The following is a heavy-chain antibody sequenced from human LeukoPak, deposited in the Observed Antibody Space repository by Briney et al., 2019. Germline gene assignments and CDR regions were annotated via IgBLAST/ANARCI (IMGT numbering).Heavy chain of an antibody. Sequence: ASVKVSCKASEGTFSSYAISWVRQAPGQGLEWMGGIIPIFGTANYAQKFQGRVTITTDESTSTAYMELSSLRSEDTAVYYCARDGGEPGGEYYYYYMDVWGKGTTVTVSS. V-gene: IGHV1-69*05. CDR2: IIPIFGTA. D-gene: IGHD2-21*01. CDR1: EGTFSSYA. J-gene: IGHJ6*03. CDR3: ARDGGEPGGEYYYYYMDV.